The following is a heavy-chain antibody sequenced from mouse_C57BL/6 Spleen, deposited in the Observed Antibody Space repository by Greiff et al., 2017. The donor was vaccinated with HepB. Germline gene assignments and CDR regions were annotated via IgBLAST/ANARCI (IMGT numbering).Heavy chain of an antibody. CDR3: ARPIYYGSSTSYFDY. CDR2: IDPSDSYT. V-gene: IGHV1-50*01. J-gene: IGHJ2*01. Sequence: QVQLQQPGAELVKPGASVKLSCKASGYTFTSYWMQWVKQRPGQGLEWIGEIDPSDSYTNYNQKFKGKATLTVDTSSSTAYMQLSSLTSEDSAVYYCARPIYYGSSTSYFDYWGQGTTLTVSS. CDR1: GYTFTSYW. D-gene: IGHD1-1*01.